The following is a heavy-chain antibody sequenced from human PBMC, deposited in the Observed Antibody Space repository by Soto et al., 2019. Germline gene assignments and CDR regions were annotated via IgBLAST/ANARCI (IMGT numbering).Heavy chain of an antibody. CDR3: TRHDYYGSGSHYYFDY. CDR2: IRSKANSYAT. Sequence: GSLRLSCAASGFTFSGSAMHWVRQASGKGLEWVGRIRSKANSYATAYAASVKGRFIISRDDSKNTAYLQMNSLKTEDTAVYYCTRHDYYGSGSHYYFDYWGQGTLVTVSS. J-gene: IGHJ4*02. CDR1: GFTFSGSA. V-gene: IGHV3-73*01. D-gene: IGHD3-10*01.